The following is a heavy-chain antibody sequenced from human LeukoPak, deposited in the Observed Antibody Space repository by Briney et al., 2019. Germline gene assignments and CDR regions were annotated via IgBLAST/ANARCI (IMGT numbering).Heavy chain of an antibody. J-gene: IGHJ6*02. V-gene: IGHV3-30*18. CDR2: ISYDGSNK. CDR1: GFTFSSYG. D-gene: IGHD3-10*01. CDR3: AKEYFTSDYYGSGSRPGMDA. Sequence: PGRSLRLSCAASGFTFSSYGMHWVRQAPGKGLEWVAVISYDGSNKYYADSVKGRFTISRDNSKNTLYLQMNSLRAEDTAVYYCAKEYFTSDYYGSGSRPGMDAWGQGTTVTVSS.